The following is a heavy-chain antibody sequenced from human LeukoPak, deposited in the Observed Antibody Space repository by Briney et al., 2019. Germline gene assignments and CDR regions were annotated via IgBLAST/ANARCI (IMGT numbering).Heavy chain of an antibody. D-gene: IGHD6-13*01. CDR2: ISSSGSTI. J-gene: IGHJ6*03. Sequence: GGSLRLSRAASGFTFSDYYMSWIRQAPGKGLEWVSYISSSGSTIYYADSVKGRFTISRDNAKNSLYLQMNSLRAEDTAVYYCAREDVAAAGPFYYYYYMDVWGKGTTVTVSS. CDR1: GFTFSDYY. CDR3: AREDVAAAGPFYYYYYMDV. V-gene: IGHV3-11*01.